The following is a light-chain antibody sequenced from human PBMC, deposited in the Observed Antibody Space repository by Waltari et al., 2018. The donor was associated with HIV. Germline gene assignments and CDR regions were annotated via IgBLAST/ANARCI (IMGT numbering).Light chain of an antibody. V-gene: IGLV1-40*01. CDR2: GNT. Sequence: QSVLTQPPSVSGAPGQRVTISCNGSSSNIGAGYDVHWYQQLPGTAPKLHIYGNTNRPSGVPDRFSGSKSGTSASLAITGLLVEDEADYYCQSYDSSLSGYVFGTGTKVTVL. CDR3: QSYDSSLSGYV. J-gene: IGLJ1*01. CDR1: SSNIGAGYD.